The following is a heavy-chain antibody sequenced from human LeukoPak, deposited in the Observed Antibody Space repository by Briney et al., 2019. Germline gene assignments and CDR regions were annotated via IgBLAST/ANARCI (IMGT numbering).Heavy chain of an antibody. CDR1: GYTFSRYW. J-gene: IGHJ4*02. CDR3: ARGDGGSYQGRFDY. D-gene: IGHD1-26*01. V-gene: IGHV3-74*01. CDR2: IKSDDSST. Sequence: SGGSLRLSCVGSGYTFSRYWMHWVRQAPGKGLVWVSRIKSDDSSTSYADSVKGRFTISRDNAKNTLYLQMNSLRAEDTAVYYCARGDGGSYQGRFDYWGQGTLVTVSS.